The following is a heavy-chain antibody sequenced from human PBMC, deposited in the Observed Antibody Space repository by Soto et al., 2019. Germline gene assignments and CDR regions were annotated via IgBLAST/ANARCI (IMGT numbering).Heavy chain of an antibody. V-gene: IGHV3-33*01. D-gene: IGHD5-12*01. CDR3: ARDGVDIVATPWVYYYYYMDV. Sequence: GGSLRLSCAASGFTFSSYGMHWVRQAPGKGLEWVAVIWYDGSNKYYADSVKGRFTISRDNSKNTLYLQMNSLRAEDTAVYYCARDGVDIVATPWVYYYYYMDVWGKGTTVTVSS. J-gene: IGHJ6*03. CDR1: GFTFSSYG. CDR2: IWYDGSNK.